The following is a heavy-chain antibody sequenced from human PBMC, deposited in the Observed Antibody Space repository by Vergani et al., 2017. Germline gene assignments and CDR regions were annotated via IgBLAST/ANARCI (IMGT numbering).Heavy chain of an antibody. D-gene: IGHD2-15*01. J-gene: IGHJ5*02. CDR2: IIPIFGTA. CDR1: GGTFSSYA. CDR3: ASNIRGSEGYCSGGSCYPPFNWFDP. Sequence: QVQLVQSGAEVKKPGSSVKVSCKASGGTFSSYAISWVRQAPGQGLEWMGGIIPIFGTANYAQKFQGRVTITADESTSTAYMELSSLRSEDTAVYYWASNIRGSEGYCSGGSCYPPFNWFDPWGQGTLVTVSS. V-gene: IGHV1-69*12.